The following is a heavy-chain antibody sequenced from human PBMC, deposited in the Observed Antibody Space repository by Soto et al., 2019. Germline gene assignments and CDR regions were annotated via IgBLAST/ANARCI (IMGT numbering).Heavy chain of an antibody. J-gene: IGHJ5*01. CDR3: TTARFYFDSSRYAS. CDR2: ISADGSDP. CDR1: GFTFEDYA. V-gene: IGHV3-43D*03. D-gene: IGHD3-22*01. Sequence: PGGSLRLSCAASGFTFEDYALHWVRQSSGKGPEWVSLISADGSDPYYADSVKGRFTISRDNRKDSLYLQMNSLRPEDSAIYYCTTARFYFDSSRYASWGHGTLVTVSS.